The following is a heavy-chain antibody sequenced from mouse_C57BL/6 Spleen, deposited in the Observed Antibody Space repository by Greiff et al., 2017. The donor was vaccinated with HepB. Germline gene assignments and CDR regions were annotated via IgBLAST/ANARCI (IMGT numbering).Heavy chain of an antibody. V-gene: IGHV1-80*01. J-gene: IGHJ4*01. Sequence: VMLVESGAELVKPGASVKISCKASGYAFSSYWMNWVKQRPGKGLEWIGQIYPGDGDTNYNGKFKGKATLTADKSSSTAYMQLSSLTSEDSAVYFCARRRRDAMDYWGQGTSVTVSS. CDR2: IYPGDGDT. CDR3: ARRRRDAMDY. CDR1: GYAFSSYW.